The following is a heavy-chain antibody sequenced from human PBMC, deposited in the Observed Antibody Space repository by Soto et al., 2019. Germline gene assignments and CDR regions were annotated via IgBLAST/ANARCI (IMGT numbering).Heavy chain of an antibody. J-gene: IGHJ4*02. CDR1: GGSISGSY. V-gene: IGHV4-59*01. D-gene: IGHD6-19*01. CDR2: VYYTGST. Sequence: SETLSLTCSVSGGSISGSYWSWIRQSPGKGLEWLGYVYYTGSTNCSPSLRSRVSISVDTSKNEFSLRLSSVTAADTAVYFCARSVAVPGAHIDYWGQGTQVTVSS. CDR3: ARSVAVPGAHIDY.